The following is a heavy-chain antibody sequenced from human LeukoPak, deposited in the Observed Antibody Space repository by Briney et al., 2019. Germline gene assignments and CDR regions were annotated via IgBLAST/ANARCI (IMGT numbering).Heavy chain of an antibody. CDR1: GFTFSSYG. V-gene: IGHV3-33*01. CDR3: ARQDYYDSSGYSSGSFDY. D-gene: IGHD3-22*01. CDR2: IWYDGSNK. Sequence: GGSLRLSCAASGFTFSSYGMHWVRQAPGKGLEWVAVIWYDGSNKYYADSVKGRFTISRDNSKNTQYLQMNSLRAEDTAVYYCARQDYYDSSGYSSGSFDYWGQGTLVTVSS. J-gene: IGHJ4*02.